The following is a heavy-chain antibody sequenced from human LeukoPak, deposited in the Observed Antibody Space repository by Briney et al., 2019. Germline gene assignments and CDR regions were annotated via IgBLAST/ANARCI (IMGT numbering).Heavy chain of an antibody. V-gene: IGHV4-59*02. CDR2: IYYSGST. CDR1: GGSVSSYY. CDR3: AREPYSSSWVDY. D-gene: IGHD6-13*01. J-gene: IGHJ4*02. Sequence: SETLSLTCTVSGGSVSSYYWSWIRQPPGKGLEWIGYIYYSGSTNYNPSLKSRVTISVDTSKNQFSLKLSSVTAADTAVYYCAREPYSSSWVDYWGQGTLATVSS.